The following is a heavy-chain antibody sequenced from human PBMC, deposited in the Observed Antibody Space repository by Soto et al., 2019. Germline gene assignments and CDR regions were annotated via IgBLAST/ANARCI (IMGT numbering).Heavy chain of an antibody. CDR1: GFTFSSYS. J-gene: IGHJ4*02. D-gene: IGHD2-15*01. V-gene: IGHV3-48*01. Sequence: EVQLVESGGGLVQPGGSLRLSCAASGFTFSSYSMNWVRQAPGKGLEWVSYISSSSSTIYYADSVKGRFTISRDNAKNSLYLQTNSLRAEDTAVYYCARDFSCSGGSCNDYWGQGTLVTVSS. CDR2: ISSSSSTI. CDR3: ARDFSCSGGSCNDY.